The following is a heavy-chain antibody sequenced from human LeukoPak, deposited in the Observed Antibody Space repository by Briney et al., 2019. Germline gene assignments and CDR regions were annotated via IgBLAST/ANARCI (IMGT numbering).Heavy chain of an antibody. CDR3: ARDTRAIASDAFDI. CDR2: IYYSGST. D-gene: IGHD2-2*01. V-gene: IGHV4-59*01. J-gene: IGHJ3*02. CDR1: GGSFSGYY. Sequence: PSETLSLTCAVYGGSFSGYYWSWIRQPPGKGLEWIGYIYYSGSTNYNPSLKSRVTISVDTSKNQFSLKLSSVTAADTAVYYCARDTRAIASDAFDIWGQGTMVTVSS.